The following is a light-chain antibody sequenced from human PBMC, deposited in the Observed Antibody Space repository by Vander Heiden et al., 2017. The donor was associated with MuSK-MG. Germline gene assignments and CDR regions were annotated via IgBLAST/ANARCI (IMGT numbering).Light chain of an antibody. CDR2: KAS. V-gene: IGKV1-5*03. Sequence: DIQMTQSPSTLSASVGDRVTITCRASQGLSSWLAWYQQKPGKAPKLLIYKASSLPSGVPSRFSGSESGTEFTLTISSLQPDDFATYYCQQYFIYPVTFGGGTRVEIK. J-gene: IGKJ4*01. CDR3: QQYFIYPVT. CDR1: QGLSSW.